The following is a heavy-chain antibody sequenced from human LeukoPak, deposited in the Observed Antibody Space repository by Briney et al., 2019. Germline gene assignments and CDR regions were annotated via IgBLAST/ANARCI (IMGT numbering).Heavy chain of an antibody. CDR1: GGSISSYY. D-gene: IGHD3-10*01. V-gene: IGHV4-59*01. Sequence: SETLSLTCTVSGGSISSYYWSWIRQPPGKGLEWIGYIYYSGSTNYNPSLKSRVTISADTSKNQFSLKLSSVTAADTAVYYCAREYYGSGSYVIDYWGQGTLVAVSS. CDR2: IYYSGST. CDR3: AREYYGSGSYVIDY. J-gene: IGHJ4*02.